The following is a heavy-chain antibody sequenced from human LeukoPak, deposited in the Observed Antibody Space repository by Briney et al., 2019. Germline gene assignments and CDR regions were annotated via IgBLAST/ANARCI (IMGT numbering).Heavy chain of an antibody. V-gene: IGHV3-30*02. CDR1: GFIYSNYG. J-gene: IGHJ4*02. D-gene: IGHD3-16*01. CDR3: TKVRVLRLGIPPPDY. CDR2: IRYDGSSE. Sequence: PGGSLRLSCAASGFIYSNYGMHWVRQVPGKGLDWVAFIRYDGSSEYYADSVKGRFTISRDNSKNTLYPQMNSLRLEDTAVYYCTKVRVLRLGIPPPDYWGQGTLVTVSS.